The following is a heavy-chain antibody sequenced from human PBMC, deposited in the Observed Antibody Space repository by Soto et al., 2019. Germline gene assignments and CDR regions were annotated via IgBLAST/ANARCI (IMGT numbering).Heavy chain of an antibody. CDR3: ARATGTLRSRNCDY. Sequence: SETLSLTCSVSGGSISTVGHYWTWVRQPPGKGLEWIGSIYHTGSTYYSKSLRSRLTMSVDTSKSQFSLRLSSVTAADTAVYYCARATGTLRSRNCDYWGQGSLVTVSS. V-gene: IGHV4-31*03. D-gene: IGHD1-1*01. CDR1: GGSISTVGHY. J-gene: IGHJ4*02. CDR2: IYHTGST.